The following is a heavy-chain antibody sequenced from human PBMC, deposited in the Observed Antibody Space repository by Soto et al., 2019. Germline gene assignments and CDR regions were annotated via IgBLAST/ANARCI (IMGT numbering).Heavy chain of an antibody. CDR2: IYHSGST. CDR3: ASRRDGYNYYGY. J-gene: IGHJ4*02. Sequence: QLQLQESGSGLAKPSQTLSLTCAVSGGSISSGGYSWSWIRQPPGKGLEWIGYIYHSGSTYYNPSLKSRVTISVDRSKNQFSLKLSSVTAADTAVYYCASRRDGYNYYGYWGQGTLVTVSS. V-gene: IGHV4-30-2*01. CDR1: GGSISSGGYS. D-gene: IGHD5-12*01.